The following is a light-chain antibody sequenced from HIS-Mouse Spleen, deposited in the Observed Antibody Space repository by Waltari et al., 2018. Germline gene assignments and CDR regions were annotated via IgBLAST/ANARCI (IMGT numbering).Light chain of an antibody. J-gene: IGLJ3*02. CDR3: CSYAGSSTWV. CDR2: EGS. Sequence: QSALTQPASVSGSPGQSITISCTGTSRDVGSYNLFSWYQQHPGKAPKLTIYEGSKRPSGVSNRFSGSKSGNTASLTISGLQAEDEADYYCCSYAGSSTWVFGGGTKLTVL. V-gene: IGLV2-23*01. CDR1: SRDVGSYNL.